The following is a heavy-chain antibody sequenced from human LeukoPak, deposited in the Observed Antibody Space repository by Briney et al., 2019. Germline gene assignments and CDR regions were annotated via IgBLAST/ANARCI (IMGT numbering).Heavy chain of an antibody. D-gene: IGHD6-25*01. V-gene: IGHV1-46*01. Sequence: ASVKVSCKASGYTFTSYYIHWVRRAPGQGLEWMGIIDPSGGGTTYAQNFQGRVTMTRDTSTSTVYMELSSLRSEDTAVYYCATWGSSGSPLPSMDVWGQGTTVTVSS. J-gene: IGHJ6*02. CDR1: GYTFTSYY. CDR2: IDPSGGGT. CDR3: ATWGSSGSPLPSMDV.